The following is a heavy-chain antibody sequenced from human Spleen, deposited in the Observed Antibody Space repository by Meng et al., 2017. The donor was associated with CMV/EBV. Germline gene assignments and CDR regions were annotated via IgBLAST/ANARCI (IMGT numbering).Heavy chain of an antibody. V-gene: IGHV3-30*02. CDR3: AKDAPSGSGFDP. D-gene: IGHD3-10*01. J-gene: IGHJ5*02. CDR2: IRYDGSNK. Sequence: AAFGFTFSSNGRHWVGQATGKGLGWVAFIRYDGSNKYYADSVKGRFTISRDNSKNTLYLQMNSLRAEDTAVYYCAKDAPSGSGFDPWGQGTLVTVSS. CDR1: GFTFSSNG.